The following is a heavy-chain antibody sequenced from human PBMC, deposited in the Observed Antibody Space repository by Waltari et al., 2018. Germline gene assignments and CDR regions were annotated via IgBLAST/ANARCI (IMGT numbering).Heavy chain of an antibody. V-gene: IGHV4-38-2*02. D-gene: IGHD2-8*02. Sequence: QVQLQESDPGLVQPSETLSLTCTVAGYSNSNGYDWGWIRLPPGRVLEWIATISYNGNTYYNPSLTSRVSITVDTSKNQFSLKLTSVTAADTAIYYCARGYNTGWYNSWGHGTLVTVSS. CDR1: GYSNSNGYD. CDR3: ARGYNTGWYNS. CDR2: ISYNGNT. J-gene: IGHJ5*01.